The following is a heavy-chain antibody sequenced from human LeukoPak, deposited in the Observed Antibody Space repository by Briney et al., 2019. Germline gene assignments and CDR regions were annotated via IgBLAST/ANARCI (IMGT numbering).Heavy chain of an antibody. V-gene: IGHV3-21*01. CDR1: GFTFSSYS. CDR2: ISTSSSYI. CDR3: ARGPDGVSPTPRGGFYP. D-gene: IGHD2-8*01. Sequence: GGSLRLSCTASGFTFSSYSMNWVRQAPGKGLEWVSSISTSSSYIYYADSVKGRFTISRGNARNSLYLQMNTLRAEDTAVYSWARGPDGVSPTPRGGFYPWARETLVPVS. J-gene: IGHJ5*02.